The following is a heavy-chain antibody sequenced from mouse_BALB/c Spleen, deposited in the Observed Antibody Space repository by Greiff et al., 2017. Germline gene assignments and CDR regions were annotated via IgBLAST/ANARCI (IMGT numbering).Heavy chain of an antibody. V-gene: IGHV5-6-5*01. D-gene: IGHD2-3*01. CDR1: GFTFSSYA. Sequence: EVQVVESGGGLVKPGGSLKLSCAASGFTFSSYAMSWVRQTPEKRLEWVASISSGGSTYYPDSVKGRFTISRDNARNILYLQMSSLRSEDTAMYYCARVRDGYFFDYWGQGTTLTVSS. CDR2: ISSGGST. CDR3: ARVRDGYFFDY. J-gene: IGHJ2*01.